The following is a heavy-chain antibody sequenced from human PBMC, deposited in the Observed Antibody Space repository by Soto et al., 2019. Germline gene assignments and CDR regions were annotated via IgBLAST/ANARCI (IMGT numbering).Heavy chain of an antibody. CDR2: ISPSGGST. J-gene: IGHJ6*02. V-gene: IGHV1-46*01. CDR3: ARVRFSYYNGLDV. CDR1: GYTFTSYY. Sequence: ASVKVSCKASGYTFTSYYMHWVRQAPGQGLEWLGLISPSGGSTSYAQKFQGRLTMTRDTSTSTVYMELSSLRSEDTAVYYCARVRFSYYNGLDVWGQGTTVTVS. D-gene: IGHD3-10*01.